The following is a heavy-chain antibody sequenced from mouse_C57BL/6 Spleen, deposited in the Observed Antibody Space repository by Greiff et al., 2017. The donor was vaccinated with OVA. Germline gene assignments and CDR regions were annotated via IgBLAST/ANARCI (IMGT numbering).Heavy chain of an antibody. CDR1: GYAFSSSW. V-gene: IGHV1-82*01. CDR2: IYPGDGDT. J-gene: IGHJ4*01. Sequence: VKLMESGPELVKPGASVKISCKASGYAFSSSWMNWVKQRPGKGLEWIGRIYPGDGDTNYNGKFKGKATLTADKSSSTAYMQLSSLTSEDSAVYFCARTRYYAMDYWGQGTSVTVSS. CDR3: ARTRYYAMDY.